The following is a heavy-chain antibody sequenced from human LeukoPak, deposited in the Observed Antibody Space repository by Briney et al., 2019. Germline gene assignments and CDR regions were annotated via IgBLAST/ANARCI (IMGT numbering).Heavy chain of an antibody. CDR1: GFTFSSYG. Sequence: GGFLRLSCAASGFTFSSYGMHWVRQAPGKGLEWVAVISYDGSNKYYADSVKGRFTISRDNSKNTLYLQMNSLRAEDTAVYYCAKAACSGGSCYSGGYYYYGMDVWGQGTTVTVSS. CDR2: ISYDGSNK. CDR3: AKAACSGGSCYSGGYYYYGMDV. D-gene: IGHD2-15*01. V-gene: IGHV3-30*18. J-gene: IGHJ6*02.